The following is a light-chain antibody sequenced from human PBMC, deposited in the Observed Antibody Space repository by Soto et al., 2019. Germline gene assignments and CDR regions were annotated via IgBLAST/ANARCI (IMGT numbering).Light chain of an antibody. J-gene: IGKJ5*01. CDR3: QQYGTSPIA. CDR1: QNVGGRF. Sequence: EMVLTQSPGTLSLSPGERATLSCRASQNVGGRFLAWYQQKPGQAPRLLINVASTWATGMPDRVSGSGSGTDFTVTISTLETEDFAVYYCQQYGTSPIAFGQRTRVE. CDR2: VAS. V-gene: IGKV3-20*01.